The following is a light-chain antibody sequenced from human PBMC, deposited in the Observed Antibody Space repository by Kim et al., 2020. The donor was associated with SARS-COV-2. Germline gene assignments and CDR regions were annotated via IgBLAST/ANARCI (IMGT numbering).Light chain of an antibody. CDR3: QSYDLATWV. J-gene: IGLJ3*02. CDR1: GCAIGDYD. Sequence: GNYVVISCTRRGCAIGDYDVQWYQQRPRSAPTTVIYENHQRPSGVPDRFSGSIDSSSNSASLTISGLKTEDEADYYCQSYDLATWVFGGGTQLTVL. V-gene: IGLV6-57*03. CDR2: ENH.